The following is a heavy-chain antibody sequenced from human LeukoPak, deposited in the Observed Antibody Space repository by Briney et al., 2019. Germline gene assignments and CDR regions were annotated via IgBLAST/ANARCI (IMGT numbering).Heavy chain of an antibody. V-gene: IGHV1-18*01. CDR1: GYTFTNYG. D-gene: IGHD3-3*01. Sequence: ASVKVSCKTSGYTFTNYGISWVRQAPGQGLEWMGWISAYNGNTNYAQKLQGRVTMTTDTSTSTAYMELRSLRSDDTAVYYCARDLSELRFLEWLSHDNWFDPWGQGTLVTVSS. J-gene: IGHJ5*02. CDR2: ISAYNGNT. CDR3: ARDLSELRFLEWLSHDNWFDP.